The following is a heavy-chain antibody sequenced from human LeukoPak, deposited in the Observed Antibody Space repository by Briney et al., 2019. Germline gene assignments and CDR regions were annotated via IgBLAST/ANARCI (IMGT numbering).Heavy chain of an antibody. Sequence: GRSLRLSCEASGFTFSSYAMHWVRQAPGKGLEWVAIISHDGSNKYYADSVKGRFTISRDNSKNSLYLQMNSLRAEDTAVYYCARDSFLGWLFCVLDYWGQGTLVTVSS. CDR1: GFTFSSYA. D-gene: IGHD3-3*01. J-gene: IGHJ4*02. V-gene: IGHV3-30-3*01. CDR3: ARDSFLGWLFCVLDY. CDR2: ISHDGSNK.